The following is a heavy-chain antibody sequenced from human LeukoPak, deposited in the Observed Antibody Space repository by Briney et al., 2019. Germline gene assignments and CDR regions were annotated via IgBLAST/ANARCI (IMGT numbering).Heavy chain of an antibody. D-gene: IGHD3-10*01. J-gene: IGHJ6*03. Sequence: GESLKISCKGSGYSFTSYWIGWVRQMPGKGLEWMGIIYPGDSDTRYSPSFQGQVTISADKSISTAYLQWSSLKASDTAMYYCARQTTMVREVIPYYYYYMDVWGKGTTVTVSS. V-gene: IGHV5-51*01. CDR2: IYPGDSDT. CDR3: ARQTTMVREVIPYYYYYMDV. CDR1: GYSFTSYW.